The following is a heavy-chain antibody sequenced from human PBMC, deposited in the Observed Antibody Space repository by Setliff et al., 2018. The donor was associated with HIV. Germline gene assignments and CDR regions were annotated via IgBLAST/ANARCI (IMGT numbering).Heavy chain of an antibody. V-gene: IGHV4-61*02. CDR2: IFTSEKV. J-gene: IGHJ5*01. CDR1: GDSIFSGSYY. D-gene: IGHD3-10*01. Sequence: LSLTCTVSGDSIFSGSYYWYWIRQPAGKGLEWIGRIFTSEKVDYNSSLKSRVAIKMDRSKNQFSLQLTSVTAEDTAVYYCARGRGSGSYWARFESWGHGTLVTVSS. CDR3: ARGRGSGSYWARFES.